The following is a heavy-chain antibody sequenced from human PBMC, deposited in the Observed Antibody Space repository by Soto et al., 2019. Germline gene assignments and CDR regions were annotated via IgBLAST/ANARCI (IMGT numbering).Heavy chain of an antibody. CDR1: GFTFSSYS. CDR2: ISRSSSYI. CDR3: ARDLHDYVSFRFDP. J-gene: IGHJ5*02. Sequence: GGSLRLSCAASGFTFSSYSMNWVRQAPGKGPEWVSSISRSSSYIYYADSVKGRFTISRDNAKNSLYLQMNSLRAEDTAVYYCARDLHDYVSFRFDPWGQGTLVTVSA. D-gene: IGHD3-16*01. V-gene: IGHV3-21*01.